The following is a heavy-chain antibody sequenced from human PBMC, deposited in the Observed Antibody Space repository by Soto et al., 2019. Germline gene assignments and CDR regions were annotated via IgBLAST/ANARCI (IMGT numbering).Heavy chain of an antibody. D-gene: IGHD5-12*01. CDR1: GASISYGGFS. V-gene: IGHV4-30-2*06. CDR2: ISHLEST. CDR3: ARGGGYDSFDY. Sequence: SETLSLTCTVSGASISYGGFSWSWIRQSPGKGLEWIGYISHLESTYFHPSFKGRLTMSIDRTRNQFSLKLSSVTAADMAVYYCARGGGYDSFDYWGQGVLVTVSS. J-gene: IGHJ4*02.